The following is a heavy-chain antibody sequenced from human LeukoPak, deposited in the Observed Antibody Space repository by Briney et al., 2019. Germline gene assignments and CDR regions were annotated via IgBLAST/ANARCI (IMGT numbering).Heavy chain of an antibody. D-gene: IGHD6-13*01. J-gene: IGHJ3*02. CDR2: ISYDGSNK. CDR3: ARVKVPAQQLVPLDI. V-gene: IGHV3-30-3*01. Sequence: PGGSLRLSCAASGFTFSSYAMHWVRQAPGKGLEWVAVISYDGSNKYYADSVKGRFTISRDNSKNTLYLQMNSLRAEDTAVYYCARVKVPAQQLVPLDIWGQGTMVTVSS. CDR1: GFTFSSYA.